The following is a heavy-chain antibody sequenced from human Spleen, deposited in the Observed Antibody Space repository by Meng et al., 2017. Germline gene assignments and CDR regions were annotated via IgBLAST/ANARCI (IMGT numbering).Heavy chain of an antibody. J-gene: IGHJ4*02. CDR3: ARVRNLKFSGSYSLSGVFDY. CDR2: IYTSGST. Sequence: SCTVSGGSISSGSYYWSWIRQPAGKGLEWIGRIYTSGSTNYNPSLKSRVTISVDTSKNQFSLKLSSVTAADTAVYYCARVRNLKFSGSYSLSGVFDYWGQGTLVTVSS. D-gene: IGHD1-26*01. CDR1: GGSISSGSYY. V-gene: IGHV4-61*02.